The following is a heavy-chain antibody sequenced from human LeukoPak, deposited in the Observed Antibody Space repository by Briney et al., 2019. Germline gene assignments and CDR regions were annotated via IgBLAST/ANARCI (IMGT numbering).Heavy chain of an antibody. J-gene: IGHJ6*02. V-gene: IGHV3-11*01. CDR2: ISSSGSTI. CDR3: ARVAAAYYYYYGMDV. Sequence: GGSLRLSCAASGFTFSDYYMSWIRQAPGKGLEWVSYISSSGSTIYYADSVKGRFTISRDNAKNSLYLQMNSLRAEGTAVYYCARVAAAYYYYYGMDVWGQGTTVTVSS. CDR1: GFTFSDYY. D-gene: IGHD6-13*01.